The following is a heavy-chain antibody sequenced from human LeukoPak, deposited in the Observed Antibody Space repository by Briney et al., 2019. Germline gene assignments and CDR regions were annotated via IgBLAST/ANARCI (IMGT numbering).Heavy chain of an antibody. CDR1: GFSVNTYT. V-gene: IGHV3-23*01. CDR2: ISSSSSYI. Sequence: GESLRLSCAASGFSVNTYTMYWVRQAPGKGLEWVSSISSSSSYIYYADSVKGRFTISRDNSKNTLYLQMNSLRAEDTAVYYCAKDFYFWSGYPRDYFDYWGQGTLVTVSS. D-gene: IGHD3-3*01. J-gene: IGHJ4*02. CDR3: AKDFYFWSGYPRDYFDY.